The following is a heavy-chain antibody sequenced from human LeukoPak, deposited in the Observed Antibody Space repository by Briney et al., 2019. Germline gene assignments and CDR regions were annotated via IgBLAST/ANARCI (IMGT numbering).Heavy chain of an antibody. D-gene: IGHD5-24*01. CDR3: ARDRPQMATTKHGY. CDR2: ISAYNGNT. J-gene: IGHJ4*02. V-gene: IGHV1-18*01. Sequence: ASVRLSCKASGYTFTSYGISWVRQAPGQGLEWMGWISAYNGNTNYAQKLQGRVTMTTDTSTSTAYMELRSLRSDDTAVYYCARDRPQMATTKHGYWGQGTMVADSS. CDR1: GYTFTSYG.